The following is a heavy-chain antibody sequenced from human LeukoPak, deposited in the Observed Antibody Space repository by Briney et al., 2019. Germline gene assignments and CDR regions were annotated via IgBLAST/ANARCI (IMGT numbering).Heavy chain of an antibody. CDR3: VATGTSASTGAGTFHF. V-gene: IGHV4-59*08. CDR2: VYYRGST. J-gene: IGHJ3*01. CDR1: GGSISTYY. D-gene: IGHD2-21*02. Sequence: SETLSLTCTVSGGSISTYYGTWIRQSPGKGLEWIGYVYYRGSTNYNPSLKSRVTISADTPKNQFSLILNSVTAADTAVYYCVATGTSASTGAGTFHFWGRGTMVTVSS.